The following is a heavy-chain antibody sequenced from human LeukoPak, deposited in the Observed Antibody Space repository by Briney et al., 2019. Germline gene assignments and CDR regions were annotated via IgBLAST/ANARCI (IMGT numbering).Heavy chain of an antibody. V-gene: IGHV3-48*03. Sequence: PGGSLRLPCAASGFTFSSYEMNWVRQAPEKGLEWVSYIGYNENIMYYADSVKGRFTISRDNARNSLYLQMNSLRPEDTAVYYCAAYSDTSGKAFDIRGQGTVVTVSS. J-gene: IGHJ3*02. CDR1: GFTFSSYE. CDR3: AAYSDTSGKAFDI. D-gene: IGHD3-22*01. CDR2: IGYNENIM.